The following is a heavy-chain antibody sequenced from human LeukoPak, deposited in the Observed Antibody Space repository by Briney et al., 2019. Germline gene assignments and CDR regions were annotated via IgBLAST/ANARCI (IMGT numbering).Heavy chain of an antibody. J-gene: IGHJ4*02. CDR1: GFTFSAFS. D-gene: IGHD2-2*01. V-gene: IGHV3-64*02. Sequence: GGSLRLSCAASGFTFSAFSMHWLRQAPGKGLEYVSGISSNGGSTSYADSVKVRFTMSRDNSKNTLYLQMGSLRAEDVAVYYCARVGSTGYYDYWGQGTLVTVSS. CDR2: ISSNGGST. CDR3: ARVGSTGYYDY.